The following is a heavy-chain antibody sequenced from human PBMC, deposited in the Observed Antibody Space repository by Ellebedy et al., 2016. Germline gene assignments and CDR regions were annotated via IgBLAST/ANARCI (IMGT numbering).Heavy chain of an antibody. J-gene: IGHJ4*02. CDR3: AHRSAYSSLY. CDR2: IYGNDDK. Sequence: SGPTLVKPTQTLTLTCTFSGFSLTTSAVVVGWVRQPPGKALEWLAFIYGNDDKRYSPSLRSRLTITKDTSKNQVVLTMTNMDPVDTATYYCAHRSAYSSLYWGQGTLVTVSS. CDR1: GFSLTTSAVV. D-gene: IGHD6-6*01. V-gene: IGHV2-5*01.